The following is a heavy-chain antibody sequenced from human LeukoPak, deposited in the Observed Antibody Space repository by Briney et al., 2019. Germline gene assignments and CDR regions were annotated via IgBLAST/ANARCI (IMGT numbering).Heavy chain of an antibody. V-gene: IGHV4-30-4*01. CDR3: ARAVGDYGAFDY. J-gene: IGHJ4*02. CDR1: GGSISSGDYY. D-gene: IGHD4-17*01. Sequence: SETLSLTCTVSGGSISSGDYYWSWIRQPPGKGLEWIGYIYYSGSTYYNPSLKSRVTISVDTSKNQFSLKLSSVTAADTAVYYCARAVGDYGAFDYWGQGTLVTVSS. CDR2: IYYSGST.